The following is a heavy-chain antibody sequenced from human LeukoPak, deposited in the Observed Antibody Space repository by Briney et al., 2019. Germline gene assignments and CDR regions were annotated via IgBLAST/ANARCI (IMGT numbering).Heavy chain of an antibody. V-gene: IGHV1-69*13. CDR1: GGTFSSYA. CDR3: ARVPTVTIYYYYYYMDV. Sequence: SVKVSCKASGGTFSSYAISWVRQAPGQGLEWLGGIIPIFGTANYAQKFQGRVTITADESTSTAYMELSSLRSEDTAVYYCARVPTVTIYYYYYYMDVWGKGTTVTVSS. D-gene: IGHD4-11*01. CDR2: IIPIFGTA. J-gene: IGHJ6*03.